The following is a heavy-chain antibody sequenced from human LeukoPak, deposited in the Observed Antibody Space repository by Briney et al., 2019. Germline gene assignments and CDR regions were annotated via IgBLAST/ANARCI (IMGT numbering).Heavy chain of an antibody. Sequence: GGSLRLSCAASGFTFSSYDMHWVRQATGKGLEWVSAIGTAGDTYYPGSVKGRFTISRDSSKNTLSLQMNSLGAEDTAVYFCAGSGAGEDYFDKWGQGTLVTVSS. J-gene: IGHJ4*02. CDR1: GFTFSSYD. D-gene: IGHD3-10*01. CDR3: AGSGAGEDYFDK. V-gene: IGHV3-13*01. CDR2: IGTAGDT.